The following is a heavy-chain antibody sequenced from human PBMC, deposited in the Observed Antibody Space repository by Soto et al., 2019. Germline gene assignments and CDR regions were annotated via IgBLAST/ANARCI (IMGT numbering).Heavy chain of an antibody. V-gene: IGHV1-69*13. CDR1: GGTLSSYA. J-gene: IGHJ6*02. D-gene: IGHD3-22*01. CDR3: ARLKYDRSGYQRYYYYYGIDV. CDR2: IIPIFGTA. Sequence: AASVTVSCQDSGGTLSSYAISRVRQATGRGLEWMGGIIPIFGTANYAQKFQGSVTITADESTSTAYMELSSLRSEYKAVSECARLKYDRSGYQRYYYYYGIDVWGQGTTVTVSS.